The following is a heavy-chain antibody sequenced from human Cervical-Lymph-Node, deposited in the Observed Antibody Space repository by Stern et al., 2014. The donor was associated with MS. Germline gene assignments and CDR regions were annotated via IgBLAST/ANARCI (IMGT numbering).Heavy chain of an antibody. CDR3: ARRAATVVTFNWYFDL. J-gene: IGHJ2*01. Sequence: VQLEESGAEVKKPGSSVKVSCKASGGTFSSYAISWVRQAPGQGLEWMGGIIPIFGTANYAQKFQGRVTITADESTSTAYMELSSLRSEDTAVYYCARRAATVVTFNWYFDLWGRGTLVTVSS. CDR2: IIPIFGTA. D-gene: IGHD4-23*01. CDR1: GGTFSSYA. V-gene: IGHV1-69*01.